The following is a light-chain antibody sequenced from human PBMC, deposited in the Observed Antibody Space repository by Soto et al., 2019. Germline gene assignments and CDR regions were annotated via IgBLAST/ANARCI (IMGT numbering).Light chain of an antibody. V-gene: IGKV1-39*01. J-gene: IGKJ5*01. Sequence: DIQMTQSPSSLSASVGDRVIITCRASQSISNYLNWYQQKPGKAPKILIFAASSLQSGVPSRFRGSGSGTNFTLTISSLQPEDFEAYYCQQSYSDPITFGQGTRLEIK. CDR1: QSISNY. CDR2: AAS. CDR3: QQSYSDPIT.